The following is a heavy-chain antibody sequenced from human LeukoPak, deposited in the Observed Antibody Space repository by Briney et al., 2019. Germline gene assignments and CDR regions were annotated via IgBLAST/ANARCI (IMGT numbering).Heavy chain of an antibody. Sequence: SETLSLTCAVYSGSFSGYHWSWIRQPPGKGLEWIGEINHSGSTNFNPSPRSRVTISVDTYKHQSSLKLTSTTAADTAVYYCERGPRGDDRYYDYGMDVWGQGTTVTVSS. CDR1: SGSFSGYH. J-gene: IGHJ6*02. CDR3: ERGPRGDDRYYDYGMDV. CDR2: INHSGST. D-gene: IGHD5-12*01. V-gene: IGHV4-34*01.